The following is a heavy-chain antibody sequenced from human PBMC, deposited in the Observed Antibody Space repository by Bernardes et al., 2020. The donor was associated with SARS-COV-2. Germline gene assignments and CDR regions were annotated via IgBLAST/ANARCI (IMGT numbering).Heavy chain of an antibody. J-gene: IGHJ3*02. V-gene: IGHV4-4*07. CDR3: ARSTFRDCSGGSCYPSDAFDI. Sequence: SETLSLTCTVSGGSISSYYWSWIRQPAGKGLEWIGRIYTSGSTNYNPSLKSRVPMSVDTSKNQFSLKLSSVTAADTAVYYCARSTFRDCSGGSCYPSDAFDIWGQGTMVTVSS. CDR1: GGSISSYY. D-gene: IGHD2-15*01. CDR2: IYTSGST.